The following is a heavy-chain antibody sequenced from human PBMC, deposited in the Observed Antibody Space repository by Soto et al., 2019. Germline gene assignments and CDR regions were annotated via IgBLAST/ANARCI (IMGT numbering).Heavy chain of an antibody. CDR3: AGGDGWYNNH. CDR1: GFSFSRYL. Sequence: PGGSLRLSCAASGFSFSRYLMTWVRQTPGQGLEWVSSISGRGDATYYADSVKGRFTISRDNAKNSLYLQMNSLRGDDTAVYYCAGGDGWYNNHWGQGTLVTVSS. D-gene: IGHD6-19*01. V-gene: IGHV3-21*01. CDR2: ISGRGDAT. J-gene: IGHJ5*02.